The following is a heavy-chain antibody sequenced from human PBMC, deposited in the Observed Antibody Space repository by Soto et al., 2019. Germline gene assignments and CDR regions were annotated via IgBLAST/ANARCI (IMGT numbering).Heavy chain of an antibody. CDR2: IWYDGSNK. CDR1: GFTFSSYG. D-gene: IGHD2-15*01. Sequence: GGSLRLSCAASGFTFSSYGMHWVRQAPGKGLEWVAVIWYDGSNKYYADSVKGRFTISRDNSKNTLYLQMNSLRAENRAVYYCARDRLIGYCSGGSSTDYYFDYWGQGTLVTVSS. V-gene: IGHV3-33*01. CDR3: ARDRLIGYCSGGSSTDYYFDY. J-gene: IGHJ4*02.